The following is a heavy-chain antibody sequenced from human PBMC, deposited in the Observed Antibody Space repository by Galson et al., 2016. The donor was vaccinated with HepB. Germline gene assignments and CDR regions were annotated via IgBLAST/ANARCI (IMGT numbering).Heavy chain of an antibody. V-gene: IGHV4-39*01. D-gene: IGHD3-22*01. CDR3: ARLLGYDSSVI. J-gene: IGHJ4*02. CDR2: VYYDGRT. Sequence: ETLSLTCTVSGASIRSRSFYWGWIRQPPGKGLEWIGSVYYDGRTSYNPSLQDRVTLSIDTSKNQFSLRLSSVTAADTSVYYCARLLGYDSSVIWGQGTLVIVSS. CDR1: GASIRSRSFY.